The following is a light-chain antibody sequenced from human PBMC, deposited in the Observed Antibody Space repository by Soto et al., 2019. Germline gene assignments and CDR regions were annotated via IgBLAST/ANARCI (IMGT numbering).Light chain of an antibody. J-gene: IGKJ5*01. CDR2: RAS. CDR1: ESVNNE. V-gene: IGKV3-15*01. CDR3: HQYNNWFPFT. Sequence: EVVLTQSPATLSVSPGERATLSCRASESVNNELGWYQQKPGQAPRLLIYRASTRATGIPARFSGSGSGTEFTLTISSLQSEDSAVYYCHQYNNWFPFTFGQGTRLEIK.